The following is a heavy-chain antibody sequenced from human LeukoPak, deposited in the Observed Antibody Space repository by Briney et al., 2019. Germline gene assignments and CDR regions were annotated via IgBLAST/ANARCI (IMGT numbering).Heavy chain of an antibody. J-gene: IGHJ6*03. Sequence: PGGSLRLSCAASGFTVSSNYMSWVRQAPGKGLEWVSGIYSGVSTYYADSVKGRFTISRDDAKNTLFLQMSSLRAEEPAVYYCPRAVANSGYHLYYMDVWGKGTTVTVSS. CDR2: IYSGVST. CDR1: GFTVSSNY. V-gene: IGHV3-66*02. CDR3: PRAVANSGYHLYYMDV. D-gene: IGHD3-10*01.